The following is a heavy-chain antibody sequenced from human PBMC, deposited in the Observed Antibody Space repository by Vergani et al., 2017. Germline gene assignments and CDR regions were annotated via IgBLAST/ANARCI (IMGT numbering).Heavy chain of an antibody. CDR2: STTGGATHA. CDR3: ARDGGEYGKDALDV. V-gene: IGHV4-59*02. D-gene: IGHD2-21*01. J-gene: IGHJ3*01. CDR1: GVSVTDYN. Sequence: QAQLQESGPGLVKPSETLSLTCHVFGVSVTDYNCNWIRQAPGKGLEWIGSLSTTGGATHASHNPSLKSRVSISVDTSKSQFSLRLTSVTAADSAIYYCARDGGEYGKDALDVWGQGTKVTVTS.